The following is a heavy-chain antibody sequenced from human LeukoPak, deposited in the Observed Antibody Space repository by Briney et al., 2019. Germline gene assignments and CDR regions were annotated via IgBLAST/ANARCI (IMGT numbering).Heavy chain of an antibody. Sequence: SETLSLTCTVSGGSISSYYWSWIRQPPGKGLEWIGEINHSGSTNYNPSLKSRVTISVDTSKNQFSLKLSSVTAADTAVYYCARGGNIVVVPAAIPFDYWGQGTLVTVSS. D-gene: IGHD2-2*01. CDR2: INHSGST. J-gene: IGHJ4*02. CDR1: GGSISSYY. CDR3: ARGGNIVVVPAAIPFDY. V-gene: IGHV4-34*01.